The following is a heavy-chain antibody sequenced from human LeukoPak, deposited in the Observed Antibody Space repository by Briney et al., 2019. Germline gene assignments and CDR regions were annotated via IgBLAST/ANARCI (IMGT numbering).Heavy chain of an antibody. Sequence: SETLSLTCTVSGDSINSYYCSWIRQPPGKGLEWIGYIYYSGSTKYNPSIKSRVTISVDTSKNQFSLKLSSVTAADTAVYYCARSLRGYRFATDYWGQGTLVTVSS. CDR2: IYYSGST. CDR1: GDSINSYY. V-gene: IGHV4-59*08. J-gene: IGHJ4*02. CDR3: ARSLRGYRFATDY. D-gene: IGHD5-18*01.